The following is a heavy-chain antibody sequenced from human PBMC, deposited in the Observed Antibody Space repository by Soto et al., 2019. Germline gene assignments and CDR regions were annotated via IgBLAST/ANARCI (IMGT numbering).Heavy chain of an antibody. D-gene: IGHD4-17*01. J-gene: IGHJ1*01. CDR3: ASTRTVTTRGYFQH. CDR1: GFTFSSYA. V-gene: IGHV3-23*01. Sequence: EVQLLESGGGLVQPGGSLRLSCAASGFTFSSYAMSWVRQAPGKGLEWVSAISGSGGSTYYADSVKGLFTISRDNSKNTLYLQMNSLRAEDTAVYYCASTRTVTTRGYFQHWGQGTLGTVSS. CDR2: ISGSGGST.